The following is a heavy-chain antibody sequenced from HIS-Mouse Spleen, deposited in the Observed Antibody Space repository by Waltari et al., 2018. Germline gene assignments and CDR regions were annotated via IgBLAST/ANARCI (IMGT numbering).Heavy chain of an antibody. CDR3: ARDSIAVMDV. V-gene: IGHV1-2*02. J-gene: IGHJ6*02. Sequence: QVQLVQSGAEAKKPGASGKVSCKGAGYTCAGYYMHWVRQAPGQGLEWMGWINPNSGGTNYAQKFQGRVTMTRDTSISTAYMELSRLRSDDTAVYYCARDSIAVMDVWGQGTTVTVSS. D-gene: IGHD6-19*01. CDR2: INPNSGGT. CDR1: GYTCAGYY.